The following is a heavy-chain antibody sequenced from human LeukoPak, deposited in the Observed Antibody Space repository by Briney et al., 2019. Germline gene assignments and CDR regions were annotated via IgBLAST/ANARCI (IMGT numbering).Heavy chain of an antibody. CDR1: GGSISSYY. D-gene: IGHD1-26*01. CDR3: AKVTRVGATGEAFDI. Sequence: SETLSLTFTVSGGSISSYYWSWIRQPPGKGLEWIGYIYYSGSTNYNPSLKSRVTISVDTSKNQFSLKLSSVTAADTAVYYCAKVTRVGATGEAFDIWGQGTMVTVSS. V-gene: IGHV4-59*01. CDR2: IYYSGST. J-gene: IGHJ3*02.